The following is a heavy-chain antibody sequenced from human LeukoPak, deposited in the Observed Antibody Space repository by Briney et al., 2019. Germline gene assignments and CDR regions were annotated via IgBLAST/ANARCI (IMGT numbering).Heavy chain of an antibody. CDR2: INSDGSST. J-gene: IGHJ6*03. CDR3: AKGSKAVLFTRDHYMDV. V-gene: IGHV3-74*01. CDR1: GFTFSSYR. D-gene: IGHD6-19*01. Sequence: PGGSLRLSCAASGFTFSSYRMYWVRQAPGKGLVWVSRINSDGSSTTYADSVKGRFTISRDNSKNTLYLHMNSLRAEDTAVYFCAKGSKAVLFTRDHYMDVWGKGTTVTISS.